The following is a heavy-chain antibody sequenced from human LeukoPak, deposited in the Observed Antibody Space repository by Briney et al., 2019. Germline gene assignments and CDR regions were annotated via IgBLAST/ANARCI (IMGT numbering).Heavy chain of an antibody. D-gene: IGHD3-10*01. CDR1: GGSISSSNYY. V-gene: IGHV4-39*01. CDR2: THYSGST. J-gene: IGHJ4*02. CDR3: TRHFGSGRDDY. Sequence: SETLSLTCTVSGGSISSSNYYWGWIRQPPGKGLEWIGSTHYSGSTYYNPSLKSRVTVSVDTSKNQFTVNLSSVTAADTAVYYCTRHFGSGRDDYWGQGTLVTVSS.